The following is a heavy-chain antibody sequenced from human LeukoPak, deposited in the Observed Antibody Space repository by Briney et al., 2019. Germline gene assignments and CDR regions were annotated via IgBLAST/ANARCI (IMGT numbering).Heavy chain of an antibody. D-gene: IGHD1-26*01. CDR2: TVGGGDGT. Sequence: PGGSLRLSCAASGFTFSSTSMSWVRQAPGKGLEWVAVTVGGGDGTYYADSVKGRFTISRDNSKNTLYLQMNSLRAEDTAVYYCVRDGVGATTYFGYFDHWGQGNLVTVSS. CDR1: GFTFSSTS. CDR3: VRDGVGATTYFGYFDH. J-gene: IGHJ4*02. V-gene: IGHV3-23*01.